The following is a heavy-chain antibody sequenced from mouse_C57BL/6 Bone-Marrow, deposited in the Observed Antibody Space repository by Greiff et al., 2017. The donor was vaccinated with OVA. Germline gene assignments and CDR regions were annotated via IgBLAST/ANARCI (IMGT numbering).Heavy chain of an antibody. Sequence: QVQLQQPGAELVRPGSSVKLSCKASGYTFTSYWMDWVKQRPGQGLEWIGNIYPSDSETHYNQKFKDKATLTVDKSSSTAYMQLSSLTSEDSAVYYCARGDGSSFFDYWGQGTTLTVSS. D-gene: IGHD1-1*01. CDR3: ARGDGSSFFDY. V-gene: IGHV1-61*01. J-gene: IGHJ2*01. CDR2: IYPSDSET. CDR1: GYTFTSYW.